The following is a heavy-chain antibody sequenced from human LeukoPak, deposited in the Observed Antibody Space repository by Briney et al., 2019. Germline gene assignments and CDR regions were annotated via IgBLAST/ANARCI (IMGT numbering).Heavy chain of an antibody. Sequence: GGSLRLSCAASGFTVSSNYMSWVRQAPGKGLEWLSVLYSGGSTYYADSVNGRFTMSRDNSKNTLYLQMNGLRVEDTAVYYCARVSPLDYWGQGTQVTVSS. CDR3: ARVSPLDY. CDR1: GFTVSSNY. J-gene: IGHJ4*02. V-gene: IGHV3-66*01. CDR2: LYSGGST.